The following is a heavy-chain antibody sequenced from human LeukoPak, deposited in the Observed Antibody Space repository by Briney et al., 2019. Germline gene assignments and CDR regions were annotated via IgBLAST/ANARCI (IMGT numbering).Heavy chain of an antibody. Sequence: GGSLRLSCAASGFTVSSNYMSWVRQAPGQGLEWVSVIYSGGSTYYADSVKGRFTISRDISKNTMYLQMNSLRAEDTAVYYCARDLMGIAFRGAFYYWGEERVVSVSS. V-gene: IGHV3-53*01. J-gene: IGHJ4*02. D-gene: IGHD6-13*01. CDR3: ARDLMGIAFRGAFYY. CDR1: GFTVSSNY. CDR2: IYSGGST.